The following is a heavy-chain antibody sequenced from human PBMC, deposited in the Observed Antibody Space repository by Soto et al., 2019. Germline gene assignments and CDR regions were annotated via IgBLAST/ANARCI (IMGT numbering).Heavy chain of an antibody. CDR2: INAGNGNT. J-gene: IGHJ4*02. CDR3: ARTRSDILTGYRYYFDY. Sequence: ASVKVSCKASGYTFTSYAMHWVRQAPGQRLEWMGWINAGNGNTKYSQKFQGRVTITRDESTSTAYMELSSLRSEDTAVYYCARTRSDILTGYRYYFDYWGQGTLVTVSS. CDR1: GYTFTSYA. V-gene: IGHV1-3*01. D-gene: IGHD3-9*01.